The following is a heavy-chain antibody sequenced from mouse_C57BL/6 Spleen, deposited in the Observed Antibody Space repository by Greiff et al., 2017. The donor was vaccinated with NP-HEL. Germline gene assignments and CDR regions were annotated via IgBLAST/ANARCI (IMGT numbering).Heavy chain of an antibody. D-gene: IGHD2-3*01. Sequence: EVQLQQSGPVLVKPGASVKMSCKASGYTFTDYYMNWVKQSHGKSLEWIGVINPYNGGTSYNQKFKGKATLTVDQSSSTAYMELNSLTSEDSAVYYCARLGGGYYDFVFDYWGQGTTLTVSS. V-gene: IGHV1-19*01. CDR1: GYTFTDYY. J-gene: IGHJ2*01. CDR3: ARLGGGYYDFVFDY. CDR2: INPYNGGT.